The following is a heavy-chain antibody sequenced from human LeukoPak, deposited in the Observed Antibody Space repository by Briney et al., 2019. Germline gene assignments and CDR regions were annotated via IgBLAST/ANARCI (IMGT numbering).Heavy chain of an antibody. V-gene: IGHV4-34*01. Sequence: SETLSLTCAVYGGSFSGYYWSWIRQPPGKGLEWTGEINHSGSTNYNPSLKSRVTISVDTSKNQFSLKLTSVTAADTAVYYCAREDPQTTVPEGLDVWGQGTTVTVSS. J-gene: IGHJ6*02. CDR2: INHSGST. D-gene: IGHD4-17*01. CDR1: GGSFSGYY. CDR3: AREDPQTTVPEGLDV.